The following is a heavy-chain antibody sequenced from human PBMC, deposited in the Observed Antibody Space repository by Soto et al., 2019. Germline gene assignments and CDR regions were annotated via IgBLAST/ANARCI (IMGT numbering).Heavy chain of an antibody. CDR1: GFTFSSYG. J-gene: IGHJ4*02. Sequence: GGSLRLSCAASGFTFSSYGMHWVRQAPGKGLEWVAVIWYDGSNKYYADSVKGRFTISRDNSKNTLYLQMNSLRAEDTAVYYCAKGYYYDSSGYNDYWGQGTLVTVSS. D-gene: IGHD3-22*01. CDR3: AKGYYYDSSGYNDY. V-gene: IGHV3-33*06. CDR2: IWYDGSNK.